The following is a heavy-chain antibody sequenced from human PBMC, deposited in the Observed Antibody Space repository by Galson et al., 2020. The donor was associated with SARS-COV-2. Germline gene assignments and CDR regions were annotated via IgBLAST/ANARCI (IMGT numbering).Heavy chain of an antibody. D-gene: IGHD3-9*01. J-gene: IGHJ6*02. CDR3: ARDKLGYFDWLLLKGYYYYYGMDV. CDR2: INSDGSST. V-gene: IGHV3-74*01. Sequence: GGSLRLSCAASGFTFSSYWMHWVRQAPGTGLVWVSRINSDGSSTSYADSVKGRFTISRDNAKNTLYLQMNSLRAEDTAVYYCARDKLGYFDWLLLKGYYYYYGMDVWGQGTTVTVSS. CDR1: GFTFSSYW.